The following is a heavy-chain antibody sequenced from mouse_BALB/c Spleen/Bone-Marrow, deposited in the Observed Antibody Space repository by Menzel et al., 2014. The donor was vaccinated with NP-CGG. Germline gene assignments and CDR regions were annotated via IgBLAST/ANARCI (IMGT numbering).Heavy chain of an antibody. CDR2: IDPANGNT. V-gene: IGHV14-3*02. Sequence: VQLQQSGAELVKPGASVKLSCTASGFNIKDTYMHWVKRRPEQGLEWIGRIDPANGNTKYDPKFQGKATITADTSSNTPSLQLFSLTSEDPAVFSWARPPRAPFSFTYGGQATPLTVSS. CDR3: ARPPRAPFSFTY. CDR1: GFNIKDTY. J-gene: IGHJ2*01.